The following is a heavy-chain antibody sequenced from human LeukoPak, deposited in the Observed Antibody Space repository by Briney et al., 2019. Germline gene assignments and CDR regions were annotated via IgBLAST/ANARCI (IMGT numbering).Heavy chain of an antibody. Sequence: ASVKVSCKVSGCTLTELSMQWVRQAPGKGLEWMGGFDPEDGETIYAQKFQGRVTMTEDTSTDTTYMELSSLRSEDTAVYYCARDNSVRDTAWWFDPWGQGTLVTVSS. CDR1: GCTLTELS. J-gene: IGHJ5*02. D-gene: IGHD2-21*02. CDR3: ARDNSVRDTAWWFDP. V-gene: IGHV1-24*01. CDR2: FDPEDGET.